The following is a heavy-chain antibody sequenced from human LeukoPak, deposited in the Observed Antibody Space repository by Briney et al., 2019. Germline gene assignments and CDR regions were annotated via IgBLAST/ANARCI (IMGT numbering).Heavy chain of an antibody. D-gene: IGHD3-22*01. CDR1: GFTVTDNH. Sequence: TGGSLRLSCAASGFTVTDNHMNWVRQSSGKGLEWVSVIYGGGDTNYADSVKGRFTISRDNSKNTLYLQMNSLRAEDTAVYYCAKDRAHITMIVVAYFDYWGQGTLVTVSS. CDR2: IYGGGDT. J-gene: IGHJ4*02. V-gene: IGHV3-53*01. CDR3: AKDRAHITMIVVAYFDY.